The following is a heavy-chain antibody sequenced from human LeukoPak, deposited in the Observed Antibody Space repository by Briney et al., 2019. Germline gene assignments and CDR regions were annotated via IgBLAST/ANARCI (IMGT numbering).Heavy chain of an antibody. V-gene: IGHV3-7*04. CDR3: TRVGYIDEGIDY. J-gene: IGHJ4*02. Sequence: GGSLRLSCAASGFTFSAYSLNWVRQAPGKGLEWVANIKQDGSKKSYVDSVKGRFTISRDNAKNSLYLQMNSLRAEDTAIYYCTRVGYIDEGIDYWGQGTLVTVSS. CDR2: IKQDGSKK. CDR1: GFTFSAYS. D-gene: IGHD5-24*01.